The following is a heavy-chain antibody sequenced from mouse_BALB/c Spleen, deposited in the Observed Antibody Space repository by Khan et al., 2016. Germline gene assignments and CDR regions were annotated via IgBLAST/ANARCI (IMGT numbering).Heavy chain of an antibody. D-gene: IGHD1-1*01. CDR1: GFTFSSYA. Sequence: EVELVESGGGLVKPGGSLKLSYAASGFTFSSYAMSWVRQTPEKRLEWVATISSGGTYTYYPDSVKGRFTISRDNAKNTLYLQMSSLRSEDTAMYYCTRDGTVPGFAYWGQGTLVTVSA. CDR3: TRDGTVPGFAY. CDR2: ISSGGTYT. V-gene: IGHV5-6-4*01. J-gene: IGHJ3*01.